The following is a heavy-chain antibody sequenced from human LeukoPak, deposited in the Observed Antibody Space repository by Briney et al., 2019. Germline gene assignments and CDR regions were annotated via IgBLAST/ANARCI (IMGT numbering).Heavy chain of an antibody. CDR3: AKGRGGQLDY. CDR2: IRNDGSYE. D-gene: IGHD2-15*01. V-gene: IGHV3-30*02. CDR1: GFTLKDYA. J-gene: IGHJ4*02. Sequence: GGSLRLSCAASGFTLKDYAMHWVRQAPGKGLEWVTFIRNDGSYESYADSVKGRFTVSRDNSKKTLYLQMNSLRADDSAVYYCAKGRGGQLDYWGQGTLVIVSS.